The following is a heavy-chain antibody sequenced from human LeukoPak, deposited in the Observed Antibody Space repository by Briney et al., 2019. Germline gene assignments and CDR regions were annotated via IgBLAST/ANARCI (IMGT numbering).Heavy chain of an antibody. V-gene: IGHV1-24*01. CDR3: AIASDCSSTSCYADFDY. D-gene: IGHD2-2*01. J-gene: IGHJ4*02. Sequence: ASVKVSCKVSGYTLTELSMHWVRQAPGKGLEWMGGFDPEDGETIYAQKFQGRVTMTEDTSTDTAYMELSSLRSEDTAVYYCAIASDCSSTSCYADFDYWGQGTLVTVSS. CDR1: GYTLTELS. CDR2: FDPEDGET.